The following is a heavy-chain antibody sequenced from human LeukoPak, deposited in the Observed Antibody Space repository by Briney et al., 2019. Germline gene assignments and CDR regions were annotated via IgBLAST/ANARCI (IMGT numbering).Heavy chain of an antibody. CDR3: ASRTTIFGVIGGAFDI. Sequence: GGSLRLSCAASGLTVSSNYMSWVRQAPGKGLVWVSVIYSGGSTYYADSVKGRFTISRDNSKNTLYLQMNSLRAEDTAVYYCASRTTIFGVIGGAFDIWGQGTMVTVSS. CDR1: GLTVSSNY. J-gene: IGHJ3*02. CDR2: IYSGGST. V-gene: IGHV3-66*02. D-gene: IGHD3-3*01.